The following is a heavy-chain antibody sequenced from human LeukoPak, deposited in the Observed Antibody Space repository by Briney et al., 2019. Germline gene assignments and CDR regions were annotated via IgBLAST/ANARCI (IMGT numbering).Heavy chain of an antibody. CDR1: GGSFSGYY. V-gene: IGHV4-34*01. J-gene: IGHJ4*02. CDR3: ARARIVATNNFDY. D-gene: IGHD5-12*01. CDR2: INHSGST. Sequence: SETLSLTCAVYGGSFSGYYWSWIRQPPGKGLEWIGEINHSGSTNYNPSLKSRVTISVDTSKNQFSLKLSSVTAADTAVYYCARARIVATNNFDYWGQGTLVTVSS.